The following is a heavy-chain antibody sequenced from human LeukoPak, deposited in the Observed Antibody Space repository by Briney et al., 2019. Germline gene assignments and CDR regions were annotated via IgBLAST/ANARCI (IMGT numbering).Heavy chain of an antibody. J-gene: IGHJ4*02. V-gene: IGHV3-11*04. CDR2: ISRGGSTT. Sequence: GGSLRLSCAASGFTFSDYYMNWIRQALGKGLEWDSYISRGGSTTYYADSVKGRFTISRDNSKNTLYLQMNSLRAEDTAVYYCAPEAEWELPRLPKNDYWGQGTLVTVSS. CDR1: GFTFSDYY. D-gene: IGHD1-26*01. CDR3: APEAEWELPRLPKNDY.